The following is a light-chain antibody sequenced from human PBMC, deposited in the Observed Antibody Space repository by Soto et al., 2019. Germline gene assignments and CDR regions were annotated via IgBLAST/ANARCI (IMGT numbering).Light chain of an antibody. CDR1: SSDVGSYNL. CDR3: CSYADSSRIYV. CDR2: EGS. V-gene: IGLV2-23*01. J-gene: IGLJ1*01. Sequence: QSALTQPASVSGSPGQSITISCTGTSSDVGSYNLVPWYHQHPGKAPKLMIYEGSKRPSGISNRFSGSKSGNTASLTISGLQAEDEAEYYCCSYADSSRIYVFGSGTKLTVL.